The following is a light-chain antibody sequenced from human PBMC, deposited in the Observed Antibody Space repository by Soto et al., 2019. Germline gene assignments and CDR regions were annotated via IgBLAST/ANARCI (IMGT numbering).Light chain of an antibody. CDR2: DAS. Sequence: EIVLTQSPATLSLSPGQRATLSCRASQSVSTYLAWHQQKPDQAPRLLIYDASNRATGIPARFSGSGSGTDFTLTISSLEPEDFAVYYCQQRSNWPPTFGGGTKVEIK. CDR1: QSVSTY. J-gene: IGKJ4*01. CDR3: QQRSNWPPT. V-gene: IGKV3-11*01.